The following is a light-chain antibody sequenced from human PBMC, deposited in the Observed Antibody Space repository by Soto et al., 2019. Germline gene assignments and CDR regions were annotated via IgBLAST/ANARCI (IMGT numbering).Light chain of an antibody. Sequence: DLQMTQSPSSLSASVGDRVTITCRASQSISSYLNWYQQKPGKAPKLLIYAASSLQSVVPSRFSGSGSGTDFTLTISSLQPEDFATYYCQQSYSTPTFGQGTKVEIK. J-gene: IGKJ1*01. CDR1: QSISSY. V-gene: IGKV1-39*01. CDR2: AAS. CDR3: QQSYSTPT.